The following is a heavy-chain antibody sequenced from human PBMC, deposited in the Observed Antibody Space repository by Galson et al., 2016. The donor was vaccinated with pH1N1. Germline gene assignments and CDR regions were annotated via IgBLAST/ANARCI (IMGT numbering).Heavy chain of an antibody. D-gene: IGHD3-3*01. CDR2: IYQSGST. Sequence: ETLSLTCGVSGYSIRNGYYWGWIRPPPGKGLEWIGSIYQSGSTYYNPSLKSRVTISVDRSKNQFSLNLRSVTAADTAVYYCATYDPGPQIDSFDFWGQGTMVTVSS. V-gene: IGHV4-38-2*01. CDR1: GYSIRNGYY. CDR3: ATYDPGPQIDSFDF. J-gene: IGHJ3*01.